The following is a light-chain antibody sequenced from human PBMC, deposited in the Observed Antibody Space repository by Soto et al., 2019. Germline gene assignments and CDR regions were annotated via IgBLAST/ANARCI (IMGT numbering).Light chain of an antibody. J-gene: IGLJ1*01. V-gene: IGLV3-21*04. CDR2: YDS. CDR1: NIGNKR. Sequence: SYEPTQPPSVSVAPEKTATITCGGNNIGNKRVHWYWQKPGQAPVLLISYDSDRPSGIPERFSGSNSENTATLTISRVEAGDEADYYCQVWDIMTDNYVFGSGTKVTVL. CDR3: QVWDIMTDNYV.